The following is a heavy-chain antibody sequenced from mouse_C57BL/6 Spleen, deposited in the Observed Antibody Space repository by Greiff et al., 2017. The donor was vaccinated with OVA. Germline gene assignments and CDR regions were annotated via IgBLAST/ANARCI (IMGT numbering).Heavy chain of an antibody. CDR3: ASRITKVPLDY. V-gene: IGHV1-4*01. CDR1: GYTFPTST. Sequence: QVQLKESGAELARPGASVKLSCKASGYTFPTSTLPWLRQSPGRGLEWIGYFNPNSGYTKYNQKFTGKATLNADKSSSTAYMQLSSLTSEDSAGYYCASRITKVPLDYWGQGTTLTVSS. CDR2: FNPNSGYT. D-gene: IGHD1-1*01. J-gene: IGHJ2*01.